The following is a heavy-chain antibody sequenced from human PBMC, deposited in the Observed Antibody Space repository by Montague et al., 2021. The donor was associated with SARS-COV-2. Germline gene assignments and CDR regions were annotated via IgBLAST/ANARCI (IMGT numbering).Heavy chain of an antibody. Sequence: SLRLSCAASVFTFSNYEMNLVRQAPGKGLEWVSYISRSSDTIYYXXSLMGRFTISRDNAKNSLYLQLNSLRAEDTAVYYCAREDTYGYWSSYFDLWGRGTLVTVSS. CDR3: AREDTYGYWSSYFDL. D-gene: IGHD5-18*01. CDR2: ISRSSDTI. CDR1: VFTFSNYE. V-gene: IGHV3-48*03. J-gene: IGHJ4*02.